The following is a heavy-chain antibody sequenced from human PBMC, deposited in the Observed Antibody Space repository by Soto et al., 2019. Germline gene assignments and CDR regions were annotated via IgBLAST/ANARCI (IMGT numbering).Heavy chain of an antibody. Sequence: SETLSLTCTVSGGSISSGGYYWSWIRQHPGKGLEWIGYIYYSGSTYYNPSLKSRVTISVDTSKNQFSLKLSSVTAADTAVYYCARDGDRKTTVTSDYYYGMDVWGQGTTVTVSS. CDR3: ARDGDRKTTVTSDYYYGMDV. J-gene: IGHJ6*02. CDR2: IYYSGST. D-gene: IGHD4-17*01. V-gene: IGHV4-31*03. CDR1: GGSISSGGYY.